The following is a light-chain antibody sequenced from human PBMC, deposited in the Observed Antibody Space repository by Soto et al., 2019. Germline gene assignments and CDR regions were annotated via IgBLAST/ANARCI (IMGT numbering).Light chain of an antibody. Sequence: EIVLTQSPGTLSLSPGERVTLSCRASQSVTGSYLAWYQQRPGQAPRLLMYGASSRATGIPDRFSGSGSGTDFTLTISRLEPEDFAVYYCQQYGSSPRTFGGGTKVEIK. J-gene: IGKJ4*01. CDR3: QQYGSSPRT. CDR2: GAS. V-gene: IGKV3-20*01. CDR1: QSVTGSY.